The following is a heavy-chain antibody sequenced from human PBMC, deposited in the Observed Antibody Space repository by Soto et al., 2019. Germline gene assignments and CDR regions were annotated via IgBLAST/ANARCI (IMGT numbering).Heavy chain of an antibody. CDR3: ARAPLHGDLDY. CDR1: GGSFSCYY. CDR2: INQSGST. J-gene: IGHJ4*02. D-gene: IGHD4-17*01. Sequence: SETRSLTCAVYGGSFSCYYWSWIRQPPGKGLEWIGEINQSGSTNYNPSLKSRVTISVDTSKNQFSLKLSSVTAADTAVYYCARAPLHGDLDYWGQGTLVTVSS. V-gene: IGHV4-34*01.